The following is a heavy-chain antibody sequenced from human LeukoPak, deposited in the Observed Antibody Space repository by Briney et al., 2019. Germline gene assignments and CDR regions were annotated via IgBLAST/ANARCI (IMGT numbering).Heavy chain of an antibody. CDR1: GITFSSYA. CDR3: ARGKTSRYYYYGMDV. J-gene: IGHJ6*02. V-gene: IGHV3-20*04. CDR2: INWNGGSA. Sequence: GGPLRLSCAASGITFSSYAMSWVRQAPGKGLEWVSGINWNGGSAGYADSVKGRFTISRDNAKNSLYLQMNTLRAEDTALYYCARGKTSRYYYYGMDVWGQGTTVTVSS.